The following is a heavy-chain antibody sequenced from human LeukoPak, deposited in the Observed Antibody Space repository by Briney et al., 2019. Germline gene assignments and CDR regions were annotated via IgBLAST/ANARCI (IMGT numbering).Heavy chain of an antibody. CDR1: GGSISSGGYY. CDR2: IYCSGST. J-gene: IGHJ4*02. CDR3: ARDRISSAGYDY. V-gene: IGHV4-31*03. D-gene: IGHD6-6*01. Sequence: SETLSLTCTVSGGSISSGGYYWSWIRQHPGKGLEWIGYIYCSGSTYYNPSLKSRVTISVDTSKNQLSLKLSSVTAADTAVYYCARDRISSAGYDYWGQGTLVTVSS.